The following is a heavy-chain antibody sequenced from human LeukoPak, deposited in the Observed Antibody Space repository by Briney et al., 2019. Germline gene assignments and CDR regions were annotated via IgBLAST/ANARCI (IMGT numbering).Heavy chain of an antibody. Sequence: GDSLNVSCKASGYTFTSYDINWVRQATGQGLEWMGWMNPNSGNTGYAQKFQGRVTITRNTSISTAYMELSSLRSEDTAVYYCARGPTRYYYYYMDVWGKGTTVTVSS. CDR1: GYTFTSYD. V-gene: IGHV1-8*03. CDR3: ARGPTRYYYYYMDV. CDR2: MNPNSGNT. J-gene: IGHJ6*03.